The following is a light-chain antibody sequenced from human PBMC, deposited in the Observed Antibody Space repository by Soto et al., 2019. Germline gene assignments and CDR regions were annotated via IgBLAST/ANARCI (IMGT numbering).Light chain of an antibody. J-gene: IGLJ2*01. CDR2: STN. CDR3: MLYMGGGLVV. V-gene: IGLV8-61*01. CDR1: SGSVSTTYY. Sequence: QAVVTQEPSFSVSPGGTVTLTCGLTSGSVSTTYYPSWYQQTPGQAPRTLIYSTNIRSSGVPDRFSGSILRNKADLTITGAQEDDESDYHCMLYMGGGLVVFGGGTKLTVL.